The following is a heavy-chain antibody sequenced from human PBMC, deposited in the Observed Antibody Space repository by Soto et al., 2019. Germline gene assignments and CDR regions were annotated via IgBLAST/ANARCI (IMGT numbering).Heavy chain of an antibody. CDR3: ARAPPPGTSYYGIAV. D-gene: IGHD3-10*01. V-gene: IGHV4-59*01. J-gene: IGHJ6*04. CDR2: IYYTGST. CDR1: GDSISSYY. Sequence: PWETLSITCTVSGDSISSYYWTWIRQSPGKELEWIGYIYYTGSTKYNPSLESRVTISIDTSKNQFSLNLRSVTAADTAVYYCARAPPPGTSYYGIAVCSKATTVT.